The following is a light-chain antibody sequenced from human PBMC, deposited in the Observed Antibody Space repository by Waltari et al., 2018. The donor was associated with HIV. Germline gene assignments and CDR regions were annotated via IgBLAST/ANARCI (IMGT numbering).Light chain of an antibody. J-gene: IGKJ1*01. CDR3: QQSYTTPRT. CDR1: QDIGSY. V-gene: IGKV1-39*01. CDR2: VAS. Sequence: DIPMTQSPSSLSASVGDRIHISCRASQDIGSYLNWCRHRPGTAPQLLIYVASNLQTGVPSRFRASGSGTEFSLSIDGLQRDDFATYFCQQSYTTPRTFGLGTEVE.